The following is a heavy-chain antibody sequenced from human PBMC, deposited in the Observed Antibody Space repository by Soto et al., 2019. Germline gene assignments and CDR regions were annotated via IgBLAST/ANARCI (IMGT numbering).Heavy chain of an antibody. Sequence: GGSLRLSCAASGFTFSSYEMNWVRQAPGKGLEWVSYISSSGSTIYYADYVKGRFTISRDNAKNSLYLQMNSLRAEDTAVYYCARDPGAMVYYYYGMDVWGQGTTVTVYS. V-gene: IGHV3-48*03. J-gene: IGHJ6*02. CDR3: ARDPGAMVYYYYGMDV. D-gene: IGHD5-18*01. CDR1: GFTFSSYE. CDR2: ISSSGSTI.